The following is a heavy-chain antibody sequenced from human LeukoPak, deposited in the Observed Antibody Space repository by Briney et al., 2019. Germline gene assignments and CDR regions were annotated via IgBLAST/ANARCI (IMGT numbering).Heavy chain of an antibody. J-gene: IGHJ4*02. CDR1: GFTFSPFN. Sequence: PGGSLRLSCAASGFTFSPFNMYWVRQAPGKGPEWVALISYDGRSQQYADSVKGRFTISGDKPKNMLYLQMNSLRTEDTAVYYCAKDNDILTGYLDYWGQGTLVTVSS. CDR2: ISYDGRSQ. D-gene: IGHD3-9*01. CDR3: AKDNDILTGYLDY. V-gene: IGHV3-30*18.